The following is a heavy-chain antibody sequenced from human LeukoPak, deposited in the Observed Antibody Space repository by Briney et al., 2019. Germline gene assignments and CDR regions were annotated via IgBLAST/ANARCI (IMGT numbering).Heavy chain of an antibody. Sequence: GRSLRLSCAASGFTFEGHVMHWVRQAPGKGLEWVSSISWSGDRMGYADAVKGRFTISRDNAKNSLFLQMNSLRVEDTALYYCAKALGGSATTVWGQGPLVTVSS. V-gene: IGHV3-9*01. J-gene: IGHJ4*02. CDR3: AKALGGSATTV. CDR1: GFTFEGHV. D-gene: IGHD2-2*01. CDR2: ISWSGDRM.